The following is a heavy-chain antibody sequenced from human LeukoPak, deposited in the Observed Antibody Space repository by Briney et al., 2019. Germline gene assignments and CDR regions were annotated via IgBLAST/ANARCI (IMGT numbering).Heavy chain of an antibody. D-gene: IGHD1-7*01. J-gene: IGHJ4*02. V-gene: IGHV3-23*01. CDR1: GFTFSTYA. Sequence: GGSLRLSCVASGFTFSTYAMSWVRQAPGKGLEWVSAISSSGGSTYYADAVKGRFTISRDNSKNTLFLQMDSLRAEDTAVYYCARGTPYNWNYLGDYWGQGTLVTVSS. CDR3: ARGTPYNWNYLGDY. CDR2: ISSSGGST.